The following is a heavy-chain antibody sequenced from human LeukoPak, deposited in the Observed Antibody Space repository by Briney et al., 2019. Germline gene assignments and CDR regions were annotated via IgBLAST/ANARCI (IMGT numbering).Heavy chain of an antibody. J-gene: IGHJ3*02. D-gene: IGHD6-19*01. CDR1: GYTFTGYY. Sequence: ASVKVSCKASGYTFTGYYMHWVRQAPGQGLEWMGWINPNSGDTNYAQKFQGRVTMTRDTSISTAYMELSWLRSDDTAVYYCAREVAVPGVNAFDIWGQGTRVTVSS. CDR2: INPNSGDT. CDR3: AREVAVPGVNAFDI. V-gene: IGHV1-2*02.